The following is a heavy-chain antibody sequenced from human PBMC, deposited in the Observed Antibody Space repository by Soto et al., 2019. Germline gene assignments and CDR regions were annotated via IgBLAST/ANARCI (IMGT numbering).Heavy chain of an antibody. V-gene: IGHV3-30*18. CDR1: GFTFSSYG. CDR2: ISYDGSNK. D-gene: IGHD3-22*01. Sequence: GGSLRLSCAASGFTFSSYGMHWVRQAPGKGLEWVAVISYDGSNKYYADSVKGRFTISRDNSKNTLYLQMNSLRAEDTAVYYCAKDYSDSSGYLPSYYYYYGMDVWGQGPTVTVSS. CDR3: AKDYSDSSGYLPSYYYYYGMDV. J-gene: IGHJ6*02.